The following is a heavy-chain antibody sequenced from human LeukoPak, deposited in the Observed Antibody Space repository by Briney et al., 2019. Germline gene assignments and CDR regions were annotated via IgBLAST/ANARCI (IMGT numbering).Heavy chain of an antibody. CDR1: GFTFSSYS. CDR2: ISSSSSYV. V-gene: IGHV3-21*01. CDR3: ARIQDYYYYGMDV. Sequence: GGSLRLSCAASGFTFSSYSMNWVRQAPGKGLEWVSSISSSSSYVYYADSVKGRFTISRDNAKNSLYLQMNSLRAEDTAVYYCARIQDYYYYGMDVWGQGTTVTVSS. J-gene: IGHJ6*02.